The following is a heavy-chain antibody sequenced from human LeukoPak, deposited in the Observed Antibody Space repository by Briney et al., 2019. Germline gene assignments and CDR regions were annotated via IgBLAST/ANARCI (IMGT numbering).Heavy chain of an antibody. CDR1: GFTFRSYS. D-gene: IGHD3-10*01. Sequence: GGSLRLSCAASGFTFRSYSMNWVRQAPGKGLEWVATLSSISHYIYHADSVKGRFTISRDNVKNSLFLQMNSLRAEDTAVYYCAKDGASYYYGSGSYYFYYFDYWGQGTLVTVSS. J-gene: IGHJ4*02. CDR2: LSSISHYI. CDR3: AKDGASYYYGSGSYYFYYFDY. V-gene: IGHV3-21*01.